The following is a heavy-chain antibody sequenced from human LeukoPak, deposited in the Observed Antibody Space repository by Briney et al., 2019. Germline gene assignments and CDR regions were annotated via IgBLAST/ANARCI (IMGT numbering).Heavy chain of an antibody. CDR2: ISGAGSNT. CDR3: VKEYYASGSYYGYFDY. D-gene: IGHD3-10*01. J-gene: IGHJ4*02. V-gene: IGHV3-23*01. Sequence: ESLRLSCVVSGFTFSSYPMTWVRQAPGKGLEWVSTISGAGSNTHYADSVKGRFTISRDNSKNTLYLQMNSLRAEDTAVYYCVKEYYASGSYYGYFDYWGQGTMVTVSS. CDR1: GFTFSSYP.